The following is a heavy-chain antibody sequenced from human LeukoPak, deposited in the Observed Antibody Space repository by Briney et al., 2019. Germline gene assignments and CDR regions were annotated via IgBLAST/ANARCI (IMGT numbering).Heavy chain of an antibody. V-gene: IGHV4-59*01. D-gene: IGHD2-2*01. CDR3: AREGIVVVPAAGASYNWFDP. J-gene: IGHJ5*02. CDR1: GDSINNYY. Sequence: SETLSLTCTVSGDSINNYYWTWIRQPPGKGLEWIGYIYYTGSTNYNPSLKSRVTISLDTSKNHFSLKLSSVTAADTAVYYCAREGIVVVPAAGASYNWFDPWGQGTLVTVSS. CDR2: IYYTGST.